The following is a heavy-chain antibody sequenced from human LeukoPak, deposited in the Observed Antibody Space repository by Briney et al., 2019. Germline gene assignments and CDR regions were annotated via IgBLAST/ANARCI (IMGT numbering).Heavy chain of an antibody. V-gene: IGHV5-51*01. Sequence: GESLKISCKGSGSSFTSYWIGWVRQMPGKGLEWMGIIYPGDSDTRYSPSFQGQVTISADKSISTAYLQWSSLKASDTAMYYCARHFSLSSDFWSGYTAFDIWGQGTMVTVSS. J-gene: IGHJ3*02. CDR1: GSSFTSYW. CDR2: IYPGDSDT. CDR3: ARHFSLSSDFWSGYTAFDI. D-gene: IGHD3-3*01.